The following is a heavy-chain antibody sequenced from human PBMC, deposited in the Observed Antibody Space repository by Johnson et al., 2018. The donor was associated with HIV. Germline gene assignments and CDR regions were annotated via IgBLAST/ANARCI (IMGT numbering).Heavy chain of an antibody. D-gene: IGHD2-21*02. V-gene: IGHV3-23*04. CDR3: ARPHIVVVTAGYAFDI. CDR2: IPASGTDT. Sequence: VQLVESGGELVRPGGSLTLSCAASGFTFSSYAMSWVRQAPGKGLEWVSSIPASGTDTYYADSVKGRFTISRDNSKNTLYLQMNSLRAEDTAVYYCARPHIVVVTAGYAFDIWGQGTKVTVSS. J-gene: IGHJ3*02. CDR1: GFTFSSYA.